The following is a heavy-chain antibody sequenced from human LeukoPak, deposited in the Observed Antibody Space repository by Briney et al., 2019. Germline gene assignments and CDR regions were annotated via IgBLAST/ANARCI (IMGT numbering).Heavy chain of an antibody. D-gene: IGHD3-22*01. J-gene: IGHJ4*02. V-gene: IGHV3-53*04. CDR3: AGTNCYDSSGYYRLDY. Sequence: GGSLRLSCAASGLTVSSNYMSWVRQAPGKGLEWVSVIYSGESTYYADSVKGRFTISRHNSKNTLYLQMNSLRAEDTAVYYCAGTNCYDSSGYYRLDYWGQGTLVTVSS. CDR1: GLTVSSNY. CDR2: IYSGEST.